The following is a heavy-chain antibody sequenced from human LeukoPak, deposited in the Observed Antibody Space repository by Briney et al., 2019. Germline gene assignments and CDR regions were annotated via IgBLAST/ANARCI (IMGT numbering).Heavy chain of an antibody. CDR3: AKGPVLYHYGAGSYGFYSDY. CDR1: GFTFSSYA. V-gene: IGHV3-23*01. Sequence: GWALRLSCAASGFTFSSYAMTRLRQAPGEGREWVSLICGRGGSTYSAHSVKGPFTISRDNSKNTLYLKMNSLRAEDTAVYYCAKGPVLYHYGAGSYGFYSDYWGQGTLGTVSS. CDR2: ICGRGGST. D-gene: IGHD3-10*01. J-gene: IGHJ4*02.